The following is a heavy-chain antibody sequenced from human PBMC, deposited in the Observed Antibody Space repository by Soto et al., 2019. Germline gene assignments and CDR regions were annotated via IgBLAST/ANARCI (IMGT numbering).Heavy chain of an antibody. CDR1: GFTFSSYG. CDR3: AKDSYNDSSGYYRSPFDY. CDR2: ISYDGSNK. V-gene: IGHV3-30*18. D-gene: IGHD3-22*01. Sequence: QVQLVESGGGVVQPGRSLRLSCAASGFTFSSYGMHWVRQAPGKGLEWVAVISYDGSNKYYADSVKGRFTISRDNSKNTLYLQMNSLRAEDTAVYYCAKDSYNDSSGYYRSPFDYWGQGTLVTVSS. J-gene: IGHJ4*02.